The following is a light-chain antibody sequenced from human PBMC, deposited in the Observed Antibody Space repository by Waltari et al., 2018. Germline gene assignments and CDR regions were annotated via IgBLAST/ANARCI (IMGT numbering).Light chain of an antibody. CDR1: SSYIGNNH. V-gene: IGLV1-51*01. Sequence: SVLTQPPSVSAAPGQKVTISCSGGSSYIGNNHVSWYQQVPGTAPKLLIYDNNERPSGIPDRFSGSKSGTSATLGITGLQTGDEADYYCATWDSSLSAVLFGGGTRLTVL. J-gene: IGLJ2*01. CDR3: ATWDSSLSAVL. CDR2: DNN.